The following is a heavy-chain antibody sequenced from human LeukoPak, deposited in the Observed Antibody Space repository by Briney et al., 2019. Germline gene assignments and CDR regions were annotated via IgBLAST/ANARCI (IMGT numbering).Heavy chain of an antibody. V-gene: IGHV4-34*01. CDR2: INPRGST. Sequence: PSETLSLTCGVSGGSFSSHYWTWIRQPPGKGLEWIGEINPRGSTNYNPSLESRVTVSADTSRNQLSLSLTSVTAADSAVYFCARGLRQGSAWSWGPKEKSYQYTDVWGTGTTVIVSS. D-gene: IGHD6-19*01. J-gene: IGHJ6*04. CDR1: GGSFSSHY. CDR3: ARGLRQGSAWSWGPKEKSYQYTDV.